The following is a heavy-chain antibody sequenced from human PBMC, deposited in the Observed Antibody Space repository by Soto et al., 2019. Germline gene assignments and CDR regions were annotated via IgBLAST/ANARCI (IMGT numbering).Heavy chain of an antibody. Sequence: PSETLSLTCAVYGGSFSGYYWSWIRQPPGKGLEWIGEINHSGSTNYNPSLKSRVTISVDTSKNQFSLKLSSVTAADTAVYYCARSDYGGNSGVFDYWGQGTLVTVSS. V-gene: IGHV4-34*01. J-gene: IGHJ4*02. CDR2: INHSGST. CDR1: GGSFSGYY. D-gene: IGHD4-17*01. CDR3: ARSDYGGNSGVFDY.